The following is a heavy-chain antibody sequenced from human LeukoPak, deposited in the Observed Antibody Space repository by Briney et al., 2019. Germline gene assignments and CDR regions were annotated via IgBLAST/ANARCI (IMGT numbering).Heavy chain of an antibody. Sequence: GGSLRLSCAASGFSFSNYAMNWVRQAPGKGLEWVSAITAGGSTYYADPVKGRFTISRDNSKNTLYLQMNSLRAEDTAVYYCARAYDSSGLDAFDIWGQGTMVTVSS. J-gene: IGHJ3*02. CDR3: ARAYDSSGLDAFDI. CDR2: ITAGGST. D-gene: IGHD3-22*01. V-gene: IGHV3-23*01. CDR1: GFSFSNYA.